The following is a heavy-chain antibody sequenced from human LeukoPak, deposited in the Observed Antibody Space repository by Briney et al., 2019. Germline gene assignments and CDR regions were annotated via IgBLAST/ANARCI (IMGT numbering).Heavy chain of an antibody. V-gene: IGHV3-7*03. CDR3: AKGYCISTKCFFDY. Sequence: GGSLRLSCAASGFTFSTYEVDWVRQAPGKGLEWVANIKQDGSEKYYVDSVKGRFTISRDNAKNSLYLQMNSLRAEDTALYYCAKGYCISTKCFFDYWGQGTLVTVSS. CDR1: GFTFSTYE. J-gene: IGHJ4*02. CDR2: IKQDGSEK. D-gene: IGHD2-2*01.